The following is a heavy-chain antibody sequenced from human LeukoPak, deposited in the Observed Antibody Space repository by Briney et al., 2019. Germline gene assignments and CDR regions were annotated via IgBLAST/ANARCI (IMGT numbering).Heavy chain of an antibody. Sequence: GGSLRLSCAASGFTFSSYAMSWVRQAPGKGLEWVSAISGSGGSTYYADSVKGRFTVSRDNSKNTLYLQMNSLRAEDTAVYYCAKGSGYYYFAYWGQGTLVTVSS. V-gene: IGHV3-23*01. CDR1: GFTFSSYA. J-gene: IGHJ4*02. D-gene: IGHD3-22*01. CDR2: ISGSGGST. CDR3: AKGSGYYYFAY.